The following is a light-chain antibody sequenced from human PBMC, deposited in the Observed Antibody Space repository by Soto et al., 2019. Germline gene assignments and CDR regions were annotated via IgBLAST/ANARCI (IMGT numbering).Light chain of an antibody. V-gene: IGKV1-5*03. CDR1: QSIENW. Sequence: DIQMTQSPSTLSASVGDRVTITCRASQSIENWLAWYQQKPGKAPNLLIYKASTLECGVPSRFSGSGSESEYTLTISSLQPDDFATYYCQQYKSYSLITFGQGTRLEIK. J-gene: IGKJ5*01. CDR3: QQYKSYSLIT. CDR2: KAS.